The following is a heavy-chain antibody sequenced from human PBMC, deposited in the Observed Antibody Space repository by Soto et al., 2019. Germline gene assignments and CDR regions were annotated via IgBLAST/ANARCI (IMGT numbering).Heavy chain of an antibody. V-gene: IGHV3-33*01. CDR1: GFTFSNYA. Sequence: GGSLRLSCAASGFTFSNYAMHWVRQAPGKGLEWVAVIWYDGSNKYYADSVKGRFTISRDNSKNTLYLQMNSLRADDTAVYYCARDSRQYLDWLLQVALDYWGQGSLVTVSS. CDR3: ARDSRQYLDWLLQVALDY. J-gene: IGHJ4*02. D-gene: IGHD3-9*01. CDR2: IWYDGSNK.